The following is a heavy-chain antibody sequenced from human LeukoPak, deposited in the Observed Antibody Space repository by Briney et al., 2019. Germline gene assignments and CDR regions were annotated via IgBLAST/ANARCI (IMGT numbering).Heavy chain of an antibody. V-gene: IGHV4-38-2*02. CDR1: GYSISSGYY. D-gene: IGHD4-23*01. Sequence: PSETLSLTCTVSGYSISSGYYWGWIRQPPRKGLEWIGSIYHSGSTYYNPSLKSRVTISVDTSKNQFSLKLSSVTAADTAVYYCARVDYGGNTEDYWGQGTLVTVSS. CDR3: ARVDYGGNTEDY. CDR2: IYHSGST. J-gene: IGHJ4*02.